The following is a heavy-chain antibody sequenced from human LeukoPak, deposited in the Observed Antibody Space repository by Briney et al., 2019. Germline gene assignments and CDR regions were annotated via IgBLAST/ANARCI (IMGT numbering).Heavy chain of an antibody. V-gene: IGHV4-30-4*08. CDR2: IYYSGST. J-gene: IGHJ4*02. CDR1: GGSISSGDYY. Sequence: SQTLSLTCTVSGGSISSGDYYWSWIRQPPGKGLEWIGYIYYSGSTYYNPSLKSRVTISVDTSTDQFSLKLSSVTAADTAVYYCARAGYQLLVYFDYWGQGTLVTVSS. D-gene: IGHD2-2*01. CDR3: ARAGYQLLVYFDY.